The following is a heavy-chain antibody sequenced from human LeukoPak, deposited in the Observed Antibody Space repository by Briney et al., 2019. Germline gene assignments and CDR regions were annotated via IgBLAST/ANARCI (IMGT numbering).Heavy chain of an antibody. D-gene: IGHD2-21*01. J-gene: IGHJ5*02. CDR1: GGSISSNSYY. V-gene: IGHV4-39*01. CDR3: ARHGDPNFFDP. Sequence: PLGTLALTCTVSGGSISSNSYYWGWIRQPPGKGLEWIGSIYYGGSTYYNPSLKSRVTMSVDTSKNQYSLKLTSVPAADTAVYYCARHGDPNFFDPWGQGTLVTVSS. CDR2: IYYGGST.